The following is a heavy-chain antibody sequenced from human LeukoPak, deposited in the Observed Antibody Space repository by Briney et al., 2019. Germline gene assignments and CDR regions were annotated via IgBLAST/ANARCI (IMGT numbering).Heavy chain of an antibody. V-gene: IGHV5-51*01. D-gene: IGHD3-22*01. CDR2: IYPDDSDT. J-gene: IGHJ4*02. CDR1: EYIFTNYW. CDR3: PRRSYYDSGGYNYDF. Sequence: GESLKISCKGSEYIFTNYWIAWVRQMPGKGLEWMGIIYPDDSDTRYSPSFQGQVTISADKSISTAYLQWSSLKASDTAMYYCPRRSYYDSGGYNYDFWGQGTLVTVSS.